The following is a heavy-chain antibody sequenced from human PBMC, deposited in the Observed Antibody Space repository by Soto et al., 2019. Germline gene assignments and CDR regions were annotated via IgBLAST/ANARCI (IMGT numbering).Heavy chain of an antibody. CDR3: AREVEGSYSPADF. J-gene: IGHJ4*02. CDR1: GYTFTDHG. V-gene: IGHV1-18*01. Sequence: QVQLVQSGPEVKKSGASVTVSCKTPGYTFTDHGIDWVRQAPGQGLEWVGWVSSYNGNTNYAYNLKDRVIMTTDASTSTAYRELRGLRSDDTAVYYCAREVEGSYSPADFWGQGTPVTVSS. D-gene: IGHD3-10*01. CDR2: VSSYNGNT.